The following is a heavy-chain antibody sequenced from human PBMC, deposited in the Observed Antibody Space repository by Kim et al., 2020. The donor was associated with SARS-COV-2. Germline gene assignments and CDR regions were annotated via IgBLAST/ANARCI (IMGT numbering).Heavy chain of an antibody. Sequence: GRSNYNPSLETRVTISIDTSKNQFSLKLTSMTAADTAVYYCVRDLANWGFDFWGPGTLVTVSS. CDR2: GRS. V-gene: IGHV4-59*01. J-gene: IGHJ4*02. CDR3: VRDLANWGFDF. D-gene: IGHD7-27*01.